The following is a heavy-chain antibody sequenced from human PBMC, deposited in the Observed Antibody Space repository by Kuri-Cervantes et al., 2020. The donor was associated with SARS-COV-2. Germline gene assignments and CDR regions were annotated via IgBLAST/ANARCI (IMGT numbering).Heavy chain of an antibody. CDR2: INHSGST. V-gene: IGHV4-34*01. J-gene: IGHJ6*02. CDR1: GGSFSGYY. D-gene: IGHD3-10*01. CDR3: ARGRVLLWFGELFHDYYYGMDV. Sequence: ESLKISRAVYGGSFSGYYWSWIRQPPGKGLEWIGEINHSGSTNYNPSLKSRVTISVDTSKNQFSLKLSSVTAADTAVYYCARGRVLLWFGELFHDYYYGMDVWGQGTTVTVSS.